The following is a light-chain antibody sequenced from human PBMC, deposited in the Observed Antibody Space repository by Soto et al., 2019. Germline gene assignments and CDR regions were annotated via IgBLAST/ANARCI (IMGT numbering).Light chain of an antibody. V-gene: IGLV3-21*02. CDR2: ADS. CDR1: NIGTKS. J-gene: IGLJ2*01. Sequence: SYDLTQPPSVSVAPGQTATVTCGADNIGTKSVHWYQKKPGQAPLLVVFADSDRPPGIPARFSAFNSGNTATLTINMVEDGDEADYYCHVWDISAEQVVFGGGTKLTVL. CDR3: HVWDISAEQVV.